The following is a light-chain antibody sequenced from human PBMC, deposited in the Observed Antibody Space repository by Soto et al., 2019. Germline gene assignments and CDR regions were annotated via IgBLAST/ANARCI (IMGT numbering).Light chain of an antibody. J-gene: IGKJ1*01. CDR1: QTVSSN. Sequence: EIGMTQSPATLSLSPGERATPSCRASQTVSSNLAWYQQKLGQAPRLLIYGASTRATGVPARFSGSGSGTEFTLTISSLQSEDFAVYYCQEYSKWPSRTFGPGTKVDIK. V-gene: IGKV3-15*01. CDR3: QEYSKWPSRT. CDR2: GAS.